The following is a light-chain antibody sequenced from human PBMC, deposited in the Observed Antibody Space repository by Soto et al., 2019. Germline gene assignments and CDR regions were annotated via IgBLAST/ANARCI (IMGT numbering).Light chain of an antibody. CDR1: PGVSSD. CDR2: AAS. CDR3: QQYYQFPYS. V-gene: IGKV1-8*01. J-gene: IGKJ2*03. Sequence: AIRMTPSPSSLSASIGERGPITCRASPGVSSDLAWYQQKVGKAPRLLIYAASTLQSGVPSRFSSTGFGTDFTLTIDGLQAEDFATYFCQQYYQFPYSFGRGTKVEI.